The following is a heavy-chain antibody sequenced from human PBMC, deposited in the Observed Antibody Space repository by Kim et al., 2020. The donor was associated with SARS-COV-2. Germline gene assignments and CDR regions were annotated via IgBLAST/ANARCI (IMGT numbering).Heavy chain of an antibody. Sequence: GWSLRLSCAASEFTFSAAAMHWVRQAPGKGLEYVSTISTDGSMTNYASSVKGRFTISRDNSKNTLFLQMGSLRPEDMAVYFCARVRHFEGTNYGLDVWGQGTTVTVSS. CDR2: ISTDGSMT. CDR1: EFTFSAAA. D-gene: IGHD2-8*01. V-gene: IGHV3-64*01. CDR3: ARVRHFEGTNYGLDV. J-gene: IGHJ6*01.